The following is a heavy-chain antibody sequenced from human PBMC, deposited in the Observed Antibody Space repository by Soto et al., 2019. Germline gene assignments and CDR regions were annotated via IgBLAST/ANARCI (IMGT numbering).Heavy chain of an antibody. J-gene: IGHJ5*02. Sequence: ASVKVSCKASGYTFTDYFIDWVRQAPGQAPEWMGRINPRSGGTNYAQRFQGRVTMTRDTSITTAYLDLSRLTSDDTATYYCATTYDGSGQPSHWFDPWGQGTPVTVSS. CDR3: ATTYDGSGQPSHWFDP. CDR1: GYTFTDYF. D-gene: IGHD3-22*01. V-gene: IGHV1-2*06. CDR2: INPRSGGT.